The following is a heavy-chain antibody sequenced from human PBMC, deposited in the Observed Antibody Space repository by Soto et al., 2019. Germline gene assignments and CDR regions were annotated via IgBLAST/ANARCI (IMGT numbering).Heavy chain of an antibody. CDR2: IYSGGST. V-gene: IGHV3-53*04. J-gene: IGHJ5*02. CDR1: GFTVSSNY. Sequence: EVQLVESGGGLVQPGGSLRLSCAASGFTVSSNYMSRVRQAPGKGLEWVSVIYSGGSTYYADSVKGRFTISRHNSKYTVYLKRNSRRAENRAVYYCGRGDSYGDYEPWSDPWGQGTLVPVS. D-gene: IGHD4-17*01. CDR3: GRGDSYGDYEPWSDP.